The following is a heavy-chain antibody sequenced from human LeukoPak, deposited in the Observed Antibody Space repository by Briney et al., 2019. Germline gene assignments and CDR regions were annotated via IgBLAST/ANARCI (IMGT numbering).Heavy chain of an antibody. CDR2: ISAYNGNT. CDR1: GYTFTSYG. D-gene: IGHD3-10*01. J-gene: IGHJ6*03. CDR3: ARDGGPLATMVRGVIMSMEYYYYYMDV. Sequence: ASVKVSCKASGYTFTSYGISWVRQAPGQGLEWMGWISAYNGNTNYAQKLQGRVTMTTDTSTSTAYMELRSLRSDDTAVYYCARDGGPLATMVRGVIMSMEYYYYYMDVWGKGTTVTISS. V-gene: IGHV1-18*01.